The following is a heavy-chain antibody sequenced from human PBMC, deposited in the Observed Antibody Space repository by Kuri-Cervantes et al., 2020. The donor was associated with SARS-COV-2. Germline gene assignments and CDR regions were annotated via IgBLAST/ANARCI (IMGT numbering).Heavy chain of an antibody. CDR1: GFTFSSYA. Sequence: GESLKISCAASGFTFSSYAMSWVRQAPGKGLEWVSVIYSGGSSTYYADSVKGRFTISRDNSKSTLYLQMNSLRAEDTAVYYCAKDNTNWGQGTLVTVSS. CDR2: IYSGGSST. J-gene: IGHJ4*02. V-gene: IGHV3-23*03. CDR3: AKDNTN.